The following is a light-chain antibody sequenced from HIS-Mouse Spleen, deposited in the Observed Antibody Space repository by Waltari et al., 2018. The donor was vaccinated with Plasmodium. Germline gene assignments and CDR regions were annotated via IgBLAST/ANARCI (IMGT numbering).Light chain of an antibody. CDR2: DDD. CDR3: QVWDSSSDHPDVV. J-gene: IGLJ2*01. Sequence: SYVLTQPPSVSVAPGKTARITCGGNNIGSKSVHWYQQKPGQAPVLVVYDDDARPSGIPGRFSGANSGNTATLTSSRVEAGDEADYYCQVWDSSSDHPDVVFGGGTKLTVL. CDR1: NIGSKS. V-gene: IGLV3-21*03.